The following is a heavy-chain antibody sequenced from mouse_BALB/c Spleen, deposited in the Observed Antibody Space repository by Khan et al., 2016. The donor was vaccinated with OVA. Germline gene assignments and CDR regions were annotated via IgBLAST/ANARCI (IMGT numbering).Heavy chain of an antibody. Sequence: QVQLKESGAEMAKPGASVKMSCKASGYTLINYWIFWVKQRPGQGLEWIGYINRSTGYTEYNQNFKDKATLTADKSSSTTYMQLSSLISEDYAVYYCARRCLWCNFDYWGQGTTLTVSS. CDR3: ARRCLWCNFDY. CDR2: INRSTGYT. J-gene: IGHJ2*01. V-gene: IGHV1-7*01. CDR1: GYTLINYW. D-gene: IGHD1-1*02.